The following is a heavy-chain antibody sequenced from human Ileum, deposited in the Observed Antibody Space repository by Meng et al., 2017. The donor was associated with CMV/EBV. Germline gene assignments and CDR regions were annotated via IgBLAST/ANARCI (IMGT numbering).Heavy chain of an antibody. CDR3: ARDGYSGSVSYHYYFDY. D-gene: IGHD3-10*01. CDR2: ISSGDTK. V-gene: IGHV3-48*04. J-gene: IGHJ4*02. CDR1: AFAFRSDS. Sequence: GESLKISCAASAFAFRSDSMNWVSQAPGKGLEWVSYISSGDTKSYADSLKGRFTISRDNAKNSLDLQMNSLRAEYTALYYCARDGYSGSVSYHYYFDYWGQGTLVTVSS.